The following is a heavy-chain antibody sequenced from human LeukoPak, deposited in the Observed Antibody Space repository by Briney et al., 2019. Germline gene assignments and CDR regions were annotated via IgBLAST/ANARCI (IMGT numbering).Heavy chain of an antibody. J-gene: IGHJ4*02. CDR3: ARTPDYGDYDGAFDY. CDR2: INHSGRT. Sequence: PSETLSLTCAVYGGSFSGYYWSWIRQPPGKGLEWIGEINHSGRTNYNPSLKSRVTISVDTSKNQFSLKLSSVTAADTAVYYCARTPDYGDYDGAFDYWGQGTLVTVSS. CDR1: GGSFSGYY. V-gene: IGHV4-34*01. D-gene: IGHD4-17*01.